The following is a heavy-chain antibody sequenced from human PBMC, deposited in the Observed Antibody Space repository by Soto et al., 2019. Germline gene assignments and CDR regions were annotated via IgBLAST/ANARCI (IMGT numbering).Heavy chain of an antibody. Sequence: DVQLVESGGGLVQPGGSLRLSCAASGFTFTGNWMHWVRQGPGKGLVWVARINRDGTATTYADSVTGRFTISRDNSKNTLYLRMNSLGAEDTAVYYCATVGTGSYNWFDPWGQGTMVTVSS. D-gene: IGHD1-26*01. V-gene: IGHV3-74*01. CDR2: INRDGTAT. J-gene: IGHJ5*02. CDR1: GFTFTGNW. CDR3: ATVGTGSYNWFDP.